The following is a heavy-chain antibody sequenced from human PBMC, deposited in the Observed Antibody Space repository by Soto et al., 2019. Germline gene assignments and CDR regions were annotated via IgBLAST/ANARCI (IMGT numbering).Heavy chain of an antibody. CDR1: GGSFSDSF. D-gene: IGHD1-20*01. V-gene: IGHV4-34*01. J-gene: IGHJ4*02. CDR2: INHSGST. CDR3: ARGRTLITGTSLDY. Sequence: TLSLTCDVYGGSFSDSFWTWFRQPPGKGLEWIGEINHSGSTNYNPSLRGRVTISVDTSKNQLSLRVTSVTAADTAVYYCARGRTLITGTSLDYWGQGTLVTVSS.